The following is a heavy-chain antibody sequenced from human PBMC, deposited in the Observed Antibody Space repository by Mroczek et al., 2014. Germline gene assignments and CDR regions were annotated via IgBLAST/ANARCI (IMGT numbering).Heavy chain of an antibody. Sequence: QVQLQQWGAGLLKPSETLSLTCAVYGGSFSGYYWSWIRQPPGKGLEWIGEINHSGSTNYNPSLKSRVTISVDTSKNQFSLKLSSVTAADTAVYYCARLHRKSHVRYNWFDPWGQGTLVTVSS. CDR3: ARLHRKSHVRYNWFDP. CDR1: GGSFSGYY. D-gene: IGHD1-14*01. CDR2: INHSGST. J-gene: IGHJ5*02. V-gene: IGHV4-34*01.